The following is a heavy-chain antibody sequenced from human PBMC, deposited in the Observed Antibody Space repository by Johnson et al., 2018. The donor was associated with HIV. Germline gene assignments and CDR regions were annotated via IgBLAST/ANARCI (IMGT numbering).Heavy chain of an antibody. CDR1: GFTVSSDY. J-gene: IGHJ3*02. V-gene: IGHV3-66*02. Sequence: VQLVESGGGLVQPGGSLRLSCTASGFTVSSDYMSWVRQAPGKGLEWVSIIYNDDNTYYADSVKGRFTISRDNSKNTLYLQMNILRPEDTAVYYCARIPHVYSSGWLHAFDIWGQGTMVTVYS. CDR2: IYNDDNT. D-gene: IGHD6-19*01. CDR3: ARIPHVYSSGWLHAFDI.